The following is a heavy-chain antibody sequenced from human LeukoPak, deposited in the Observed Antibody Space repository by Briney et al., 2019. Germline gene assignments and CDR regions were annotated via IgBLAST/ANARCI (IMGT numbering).Heavy chain of an antibody. CDR2: MNPNRGKT. CDR1: GYTFTRYV. J-gene: IGHJ3*02. CDR3: ARNSGSEHDAFDI. Sequence: ASVKVSCKGSGYTFTRYVVKWVRQATGQGLEWMGWMNPNRGKTGNAQKIQRRVTITRHTSIRTAYVELSSLRSEDTAVYYCARNSGSEHDAFDIWGQGTMVTVSS. V-gene: IGHV1-8*03. D-gene: IGHD1-26*01.